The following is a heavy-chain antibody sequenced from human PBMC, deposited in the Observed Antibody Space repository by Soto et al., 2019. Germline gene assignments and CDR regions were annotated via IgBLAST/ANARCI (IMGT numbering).Heavy chain of an antibody. CDR1: GFTFSSYA. D-gene: IGHD2-15*01. CDR3: VRDTAYCSGGTCYSSHDMDV. V-gene: IGHV3-30*04. J-gene: IGHJ6*02. Sequence: LRLSCAASGFTFSSYAMHWVRQAPGKGLEWVAVISYDGRNKYYADSVKGRFTISRDNSKNTLYLEMNSLRVEDTAVYHCVRDTAYCSGGTCYSSHDMDVWGQGTTVTVSS. CDR2: ISYDGRNK.